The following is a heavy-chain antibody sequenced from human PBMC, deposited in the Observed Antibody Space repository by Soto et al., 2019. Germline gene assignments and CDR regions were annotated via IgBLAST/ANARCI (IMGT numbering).Heavy chain of an antibody. CDR3: ARDPSVAGRDAFDI. Sequence: ASVKVSCKASGYTFTGYYMHWVRQAPGQGLEWMGWINPNSGGTDYAQKFQGWVTMTRDTSISTAYMELSRLKSDDTDVYYCARDPSVAGRDAFDIWGQGTMVTVSS. CDR2: INPNSGGT. V-gene: IGHV1-2*04. CDR1: GYTFTGYY. D-gene: IGHD6-19*01. J-gene: IGHJ3*02.